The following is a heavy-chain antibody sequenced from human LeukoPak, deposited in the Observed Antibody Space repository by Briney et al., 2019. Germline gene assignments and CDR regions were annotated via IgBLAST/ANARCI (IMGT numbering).Heavy chain of an antibody. Sequence: SETLSLTCTVSGGSISSSSYYWGWLRQPPGKGLEWIGSIYYSGSTYYNPSLKSRVTISADTSKNQFSLKLSSVTAADTAVYYCATTAVGATHDAFDIWGQGTMVTVSS. J-gene: IGHJ3*02. V-gene: IGHV4-39*01. CDR1: GGSISSSSYY. D-gene: IGHD1-26*01. CDR2: IYYSGST. CDR3: ATTAVGATHDAFDI.